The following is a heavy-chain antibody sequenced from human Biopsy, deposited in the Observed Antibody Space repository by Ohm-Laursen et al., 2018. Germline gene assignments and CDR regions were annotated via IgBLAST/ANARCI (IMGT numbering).Heavy chain of an antibody. V-gene: IGHV4-39*01. CDR2: IYNSEPT. CDR3: ARHPTGFWFDP. Sequence: SDTLSLTCTVSGDSISTSTTYYWAWLRQPPGKGLEWIGSIYNSEPTFYNPSLKSRVAISVDTSTNQFSLTVSSVTAADTALYYCARHPTGFWFDPWGHGTLVTVSS. CDR1: GDSISTSTTYY. J-gene: IGHJ5*02.